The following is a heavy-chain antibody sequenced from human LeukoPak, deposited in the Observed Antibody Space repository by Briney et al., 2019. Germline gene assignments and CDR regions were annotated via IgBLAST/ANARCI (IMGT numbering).Heavy chain of an antibody. J-gene: IGHJ4*02. Sequence: GGSLRVSCAASGFTVITNDMTWVRQAPGKGLEWVSVLYSDGNTKYADSVQGRFTISRDNSKNTLYLEMNSLSPDDTAVYYCARGVEPLAANTLAYWGQGTLVTVSS. CDR2: LYSDGNT. CDR1: GFTVITND. V-gene: IGHV3-53*01. D-gene: IGHD1-14*01. CDR3: ARGVEPLAANTLAY.